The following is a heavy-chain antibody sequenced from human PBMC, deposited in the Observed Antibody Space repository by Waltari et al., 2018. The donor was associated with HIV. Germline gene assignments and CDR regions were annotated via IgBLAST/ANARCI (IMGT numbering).Heavy chain of an antibody. Sequence: EVQLVESGGGLVQPGGSLKLSCAASGFTFSGSAMHWVRQASGNGLEGVGRIRSKANSYATAYAAWVKGRFTISRDDSKNTAYLQMNSLKTEDTAVYYCGGIPGGYWGQGTLVTVSS. CDR1: GFTFSGSA. CDR2: IRSKANSYAT. CDR3: GGIPGGY. V-gene: IGHV3-73*01. J-gene: IGHJ4*02. D-gene: IGHD3-16*01.